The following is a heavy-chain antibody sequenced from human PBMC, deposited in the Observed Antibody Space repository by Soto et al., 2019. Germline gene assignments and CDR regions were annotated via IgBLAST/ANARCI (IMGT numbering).Heavy chain of an antibody. V-gene: IGHV1-18*04. CDR1: GYTFADHG. CDR3: AKDRPRLTQNLVDVY. D-gene: IGHD3-16*02. J-gene: IGHJ4*02. Sequence: QIQLVQSGDEVKKPGASVKVSCKTSGYTFADHGISWVRQAPGQGLEWVGWISAYNENTEYAQKFQGRVTMTTDESTSTDCMELRGLTSDATAVYYGAKDRPRLTQNLVDVYWGQGTLVTVSS. CDR2: ISAYNENT.